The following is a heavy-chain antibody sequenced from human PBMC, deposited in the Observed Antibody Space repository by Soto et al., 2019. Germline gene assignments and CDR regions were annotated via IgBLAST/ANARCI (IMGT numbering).Heavy chain of an antibody. D-gene: IGHD1-20*01. Sequence: GSGPTLVNPTETLTLTCTVSGLSLSKGRLGVSWIRQPPGKALEWLAHIFSNDDKSYSTSLKTRLTISKDTRKNQVVLTMANMEPADTATYYCARSIRGPRRFNGMDVWGQGTTVTVSS. CDR3: ARSIRGPRRFNGMDV. V-gene: IGHV2-26*01. J-gene: IGHJ6*02. CDR2: IFSNDDK. CDR1: GLSLSKGRLG.